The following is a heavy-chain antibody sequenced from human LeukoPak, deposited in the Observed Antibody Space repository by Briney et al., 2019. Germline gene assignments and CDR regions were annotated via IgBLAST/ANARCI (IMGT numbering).Heavy chain of an antibody. Sequence: EASVKVSCKTSGCPFTKWEINWVRQAAGQGLEWLGWVHPDNGNTYYAQRFRGRVTMSRDTSTTTAYMELSGLRSNDTAVYFCATGPRNDPWGQGTLVTVSS. CDR3: ATGPRNDP. CDR2: VHPDNGNT. J-gene: IGHJ5*02. CDR1: GCPFTKWE. D-gene: IGHD1-14*01. V-gene: IGHV1-8*01.